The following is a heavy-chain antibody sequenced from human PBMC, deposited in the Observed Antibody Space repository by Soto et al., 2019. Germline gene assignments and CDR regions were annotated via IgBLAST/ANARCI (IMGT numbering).Heavy chain of an antibody. D-gene: IGHD1-26*01. J-gene: IGHJ3*02. V-gene: IGHV1-18*01. CDR2: ISAYNGNT. CDR3: ARGMVGGDAFDI. Sequence: ASVKVSCKSSGYTFTGYGISWVRQAPGQGLERMGWISAYNGNTNYAQKLQGRVTMTTDTSTSTAYMELRSLRSDDTAVYYCARGMVGGDAFDIWGQGTMVTVSS. CDR1: GYTFTGYG.